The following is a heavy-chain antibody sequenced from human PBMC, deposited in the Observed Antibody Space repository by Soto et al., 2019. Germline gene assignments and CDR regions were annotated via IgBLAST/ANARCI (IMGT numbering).Heavy chain of an antibody. D-gene: IGHD3-3*01. CDR3: ARQHDFWSGYYEPWFDP. Sequence: SETLSLTCTVSGGSISSSSYYWGWIRQPPGKGLEWIGSIYYSGSTYYNPSLKSRVTISVDTSKNQFSLKLSSVTAADTAVYYCARQHDFWSGYYEPWFDPWGQGTLVTV. V-gene: IGHV4-39*01. J-gene: IGHJ5*02. CDR2: IYYSGST. CDR1: GGSISSSSYY.